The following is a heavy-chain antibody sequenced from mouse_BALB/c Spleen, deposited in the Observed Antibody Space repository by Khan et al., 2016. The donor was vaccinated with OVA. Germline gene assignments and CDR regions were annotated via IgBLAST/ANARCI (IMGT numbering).Heavy chain of an antibody. CDR3: ARGYDFFPD. D-gene: IGHD2-14*01. CDR1: GYSFTAYS. Sequence: VQLQQSGPDLVKPGASVKISCKASGYSFTAYSIHWVKESHGKSLECIGRVNPSSGGTTYNQKFKGTAILTVDKSSNTAYMERRSLTSEDSAAYFCARGYDFFPDWGQGTLVTFSS. V-gene: IGHV1-18*01. J-gene: IGHJ3*01. CDR2: VNPSSGGT.